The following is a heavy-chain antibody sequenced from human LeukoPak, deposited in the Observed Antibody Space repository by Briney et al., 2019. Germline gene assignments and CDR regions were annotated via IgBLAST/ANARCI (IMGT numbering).Heavy chain of an antibody. CDR2: ISAYNGNT. V-gene: IGHV1-18*01. D-gene: IGHD3-22*01. Sequence: ASVKVSCKASGYTFTSYGISWVRQAPGQGLEWMGWISAYNGNTNYAQKLQGRVTMTTDTSTSTAYMELRSLRSDDTAVYYCARGDYYDSSGYYYFWVYWGQGTLVTVSS. J-gene: IGHJ4*02. CDR3: ARGDYYDSSGYYYFWVY. CDR1: GYTFTSYG.